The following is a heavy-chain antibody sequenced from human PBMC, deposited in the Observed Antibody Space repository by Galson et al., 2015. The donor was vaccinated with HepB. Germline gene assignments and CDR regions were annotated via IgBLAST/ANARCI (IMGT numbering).Heavy chain of an antibody. Sequence: SVKVSCKASGYTLTSYAMNWVRQAPGQGLEWMGWINTNTGNPTYAQGFTGRFVFSLDTSVSTAYLKISSLKAEDTAVYYCARGESDYYGSGSYYNGFDYWGQGTLVTVSS. V-gene: IGHV7-4-1*02. D-gene: IGHD3-10*01. CDR3: ARGESDYYGSGSYYNGFDY. CDR2: INTNTGNP. J-gene: IGHJ4*02. CDR1: GYTLTSYA.